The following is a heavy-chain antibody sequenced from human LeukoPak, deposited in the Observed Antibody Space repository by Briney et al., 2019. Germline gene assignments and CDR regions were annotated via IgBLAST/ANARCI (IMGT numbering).Heavy chain of an antibody. CDR1: GASIISYY. CDR2: IYTSGST. J-gene: IGHJ6*03. CDR3: ARAPGIAALRAYMDV. D-gene: IGHD6-13*01. Sequence: PSQTPSLTCTLAGASIISYYCSWVRQPAGKGREWIGRIYTSGSTNCNPSLKSRVTMSVDTSKNQFSLKLSSVTAADTAVYYCARAPGIAALRAYMDVWGKGTTVTVSS. V-gene: IGHV4-4*07.